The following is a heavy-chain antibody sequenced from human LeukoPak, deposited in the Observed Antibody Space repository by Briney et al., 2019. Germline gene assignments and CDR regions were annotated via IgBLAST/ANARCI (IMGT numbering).Heavy chain of an antibody. Sequence: GRSLRLFCAASGFTFDDYAMHWVRDAPGKGLEWVSGISWNSGSIGYADSVKGRFTISRDNAKNSLYLQMNSLRAEDMALYYRARDTYSYGYELPYLFDYWGQGTLVTVSS. CDR2: ISWNSGSI. D-gene: IGHD5-18*01. CDR3: ARDTYSYGYELPYLFDY. CDR1: GFTFDDYA. J-gene: IGHJ4*02. V-gene: IGHV3-9*03.